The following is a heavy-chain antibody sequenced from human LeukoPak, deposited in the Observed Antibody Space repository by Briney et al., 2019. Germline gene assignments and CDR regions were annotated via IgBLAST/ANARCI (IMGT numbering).Heavy chain of an antibody. CDR1: GFTFSSYE. CDR3: ARSSYYGTGADY. Sequence: GGSLRLSCAASGFTFSSYEMNWVRQAPGKGLVWVSYISSSGSTIYYADSVKGRFTISRDNAKKSLYLQMNSLRAEDTAVYYCARSSYYGTGADYWGQATLVTVSS. CDR2: ISSSGSTI. V-gene: IGHV3-48*03. J-gene: IGHJ4*02. D-gene: IGHD3-10*01.